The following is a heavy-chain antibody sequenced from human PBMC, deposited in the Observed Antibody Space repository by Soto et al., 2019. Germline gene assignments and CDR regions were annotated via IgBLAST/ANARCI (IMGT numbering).Heavy chain of an antibody. D-gene: IGHD6-25*01. CDR3: ATPSGGY. Sequence: EVQLVETGGGLIQPGGSLRLSCAASGFTVSSNYMSWVRQAPGKRLEWVSVIYSDGGTYYAGSVKGRFTISRDNSKNTVYLQMNSLRAEDAAVYYCATPSGGYWGQGTLVTISS. J-gene: IGHJ4*02. CDR1: GFTVSSNY. CDR2: IYSDGGT. V-gene: IGHV3-53*02.